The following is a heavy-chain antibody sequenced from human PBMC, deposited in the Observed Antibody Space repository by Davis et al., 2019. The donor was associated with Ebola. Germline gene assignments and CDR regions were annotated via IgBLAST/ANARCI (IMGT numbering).Heavy chain of an antibody. CDR3: AREEGYGDYVLSFDY. CDR2: IKQDGSEK. CDR1: GFTFSSYW. Sequence: LSLTCAASGFTFSSYWMSWVRQAPGKGLEWVANIKQDGSEKYYVDSVKGRFTISRDNAKNSLYLQMNSLRAEDTAVYYCAREEGYGDYVLSFDYWGQGTLVTVSS. J-gene: IGHJ4*02. V-gene: IGHV3-7*03. D-gene: IGHD4-17*01.